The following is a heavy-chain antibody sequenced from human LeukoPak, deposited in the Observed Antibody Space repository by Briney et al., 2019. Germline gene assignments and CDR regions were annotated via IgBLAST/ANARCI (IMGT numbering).Heavy chain of an antibody. CDR2: TYPGDSDT. V-gene: IGHV5-51*01. Sequence: GESLKISCKGSGYSFTSYWIGWVRQMPGKGLEWMGITYPGDSDTRYSPSFQGQVTISGDKSISTAYLQWSSLNTSDTAMYYCARYTDHYYFDYWGQGTLVTVSS. D-gene: IGHD1-1*01. CDR1: GYSFTSYW. CDR3: ARYTDHYYFDY. J-gene: IGHJ4*02.